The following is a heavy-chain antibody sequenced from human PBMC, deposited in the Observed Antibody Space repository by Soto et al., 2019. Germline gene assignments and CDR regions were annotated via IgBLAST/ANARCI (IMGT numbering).Heavy chain of an antibody. CDR2: IYFNGNT. CDR1: GDSFSKYY. J-gene: IGHJ4*02. CDR3: ASVTFGGVVLAH. V-gene: IGHV4-59*01. D-gene: IGHD3-16*01. Sequence: PSGTLSLTCIVSGDSFSKYYWTWIRQPPGEGLEWIGYIYFNGNTNYNPSLKGRVAISIDTSKKQFSLNLSSVTAADTAVYYCASVTFGGVVLAHWGQGTLVTVSS.